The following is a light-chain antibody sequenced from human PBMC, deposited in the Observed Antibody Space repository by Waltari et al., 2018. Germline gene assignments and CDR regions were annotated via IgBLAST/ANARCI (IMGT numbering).Light chain of an antibody. CDR2: GVS. CDR3: CSYAGSFTVI. V-gene: IGLV2-23*02. Sequence: QSTLTQPATVSGSPGQSITISCTETNSDVGSYNPVSWFQPHPGKAPKTMIYGVSKLPSGVSTRFSGSKSGHTASLTISGLQAEDEADYHCCSYAGSFTVIFGGGTKLTVL. CDR1: NSDVGSYNP. J-gene: IGLJ2*01.